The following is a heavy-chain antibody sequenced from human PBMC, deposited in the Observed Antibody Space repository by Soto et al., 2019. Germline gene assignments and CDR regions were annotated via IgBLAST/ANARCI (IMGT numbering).Heavy chain of an antibody. V-gene: IGHV4-39*01. D-gene: IGHD5-18*01. CDR1: GCSISSSSYY. CDR2: IFYSGST. J-gene: IGHJ6*02. Sequence: SETLSLTCTVSGCSISSSSYYWGWIRQPPGKGLEWIGSIFYSGSTYYNPSLKSRVTISVDTSKNQFSLKLSSVTAADTAMYYCVCIFSGGYSYGFCYYGMDVWGQGTTVTVSS. CDR3: VCIFSGGYSYGFCYYGMDV.